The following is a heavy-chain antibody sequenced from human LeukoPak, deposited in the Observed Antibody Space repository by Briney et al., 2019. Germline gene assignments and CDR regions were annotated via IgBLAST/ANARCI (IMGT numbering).Heavy chain of an antibody. CDR1: GGSISNNGYY. J-gene: IGHJ5*02. CDR2: IYYSGTT. CDR3: ARGYCSSTSCYTWFDP. Sequence: PSETLSLTCTVSGGSISNNGYYWGWIRQPPGKGLEWIGSIYYSGTTYYSPSLKSRVTISVDTSKNQFSLKLSSVTAADTAVYYCARGYCSSTSCYTWFDPWGQGTLVTVSS. V-gene: IGHV4-39*01. D-gene: IGHD2-2*02.